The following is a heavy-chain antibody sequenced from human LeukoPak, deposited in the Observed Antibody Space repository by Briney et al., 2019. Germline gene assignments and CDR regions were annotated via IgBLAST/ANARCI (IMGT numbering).Heavy chain of an antibody. CDR2: INPNSGGT. Sequence: GASVKVSCKASGYTFTRSYLHWVRQAPGQGLEWMGWINPNSGGTNYAQRFQGRATMTRDTSTSTAYMELSSLRSDDTAVYYCARRKPLAVPGTENAFDIWGRGTMVTVSS. J-gene: IGHJ3*02. V-gene: IGHV1-2*02. CDR3: ARRKPLAVPGTENAFDI. D-gene: IGHD6-19*01. CDR1: GYTFTRSY.